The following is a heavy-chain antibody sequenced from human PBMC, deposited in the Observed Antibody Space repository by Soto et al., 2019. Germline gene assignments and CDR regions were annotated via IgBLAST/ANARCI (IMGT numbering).Heavy chain of an antibody. CDR2: TYFRSKWYN. J-gene: IGHJ5*02. CDR3: AKGDNLGPKTGYAFDP. V-gene: IGHV6-1*01. D-gene: IGHD5-12*01. Sequence: PSQTLSLTCAISGDSVSINTASWNCIRHSPSRVLEWLGRTYFRSKWYNDYAVSVKSRIIINPDTSNNQFSLQLNSVTPEDTAVYFCAKGDNLGPKTGYAFDPWGQGIMVTVSS. CDR1: GDSVSINTAS.